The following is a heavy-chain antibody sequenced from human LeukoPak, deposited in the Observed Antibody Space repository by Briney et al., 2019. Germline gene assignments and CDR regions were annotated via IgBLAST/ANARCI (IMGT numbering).Heavy chain of an antibody. CDR3: ARHDRWPYLIDY. V-gene: IGHV4-59*08. CDR1: GGSISSYY. Sequence: SETLSLTCTVSGGSISSYYWSWIRQPPGKGLEWIGYIYYSGSTNYNPSLESRVTISVDTSKNQFSLNLNSVTAADTAVYSCARHDRWPYLIDYWGQGILVTVSS. D-gene: IGHD4-23*01. J-gene: IGHJ4*02. CDR2: IYYSGST.